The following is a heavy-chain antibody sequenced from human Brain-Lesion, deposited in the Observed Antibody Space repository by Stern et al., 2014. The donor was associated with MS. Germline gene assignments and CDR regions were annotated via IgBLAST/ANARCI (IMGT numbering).Heavy chain of an antibody. J-gene: IGHJ4*02. D-gene: IGHD1-14*01. CDR3: TREATAHSGTFDF. CDR2: IIPMFGAA. CDR1: GGSFSSYA. V-gene: IGHV1-69*01. Sequence: VQLVESGAGMKKPGSSVKVSCKASGGSFSSYAVNWVRQAPGQAPEWMGGIIPMFGAANYAQKFQGRVTLIADESTSTVYMEMISLTSEDTAVYYCTREATAHSGTFDFGGQGTLVTV.